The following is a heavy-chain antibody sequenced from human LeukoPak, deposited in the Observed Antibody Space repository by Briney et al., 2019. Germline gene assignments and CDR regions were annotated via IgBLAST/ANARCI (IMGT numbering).Heavy chain of an antibody. Sequence: PSETLSLTCAVYGGSFSGYYWSWIRQPPGKGLEWIGEINHSGSTNYNPSLKSRVTTPVDTSKNQFSLKLRSVTAADTAVYYCARQRGGSIFRRQYYFDYWGQGTLVTVSS. CDR3: ARQRGGSIFRRQYYFDY. V-gene: IGHV4-34*01. J-gene: IGHJ4*02. CDR1: GGSFSGYY. CDR2: INHSGST. D-gene: IGHD3-3*01.